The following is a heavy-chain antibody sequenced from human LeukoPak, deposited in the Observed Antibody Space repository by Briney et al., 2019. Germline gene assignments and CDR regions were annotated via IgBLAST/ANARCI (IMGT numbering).Heavy chain of an antibody. Sequence: GGSLRLSCAASGFTVSSNYMSWVRQAPGKGLEWVSFIYSGGNTYYADSVKGRFTISRDNSKNTVYLQMNGLRAEDTAVYYCARTPMFYFYGMDVWGQGTTVTVSS. CDR1: GFTVSSNY. CDR2: IYSGGNT. V-gene: IGHV3-66*01. D-gene: IGHD2-15*01. J-gene: IGHJ6*02. CDR3: ARTPMFYFYGMDV.